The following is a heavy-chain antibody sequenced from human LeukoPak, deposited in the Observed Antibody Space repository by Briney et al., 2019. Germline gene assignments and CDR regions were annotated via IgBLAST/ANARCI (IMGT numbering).Heavy chain of an antibody. CDR3: TTGDSSCPH. D-gene: IGHD3-22*01. CDR2: VKSKADGGTT. V-gene: IGHV3-15*01. CDR1: GFTFSNAW. J-gene: IGHJ4*02. Sequence: GGSLRLSCAASGFTFSNAWMNWVRQAPGKGLEWVGRVKSKADGGTTEYAAPVKGRFTISRDDSKNTQYLQMNSLETEDAAVYYCTTGDSSCPHWGQGTLVTVSS.